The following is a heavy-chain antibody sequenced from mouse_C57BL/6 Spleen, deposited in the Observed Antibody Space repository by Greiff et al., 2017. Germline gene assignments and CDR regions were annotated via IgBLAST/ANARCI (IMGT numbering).Heavy chain of an antibody. J-gene: IGHJ4*01. CDR1: GYAFSSYW. CDR2: IYPGDGDT. V-gene: IGHV1-80*01. CDR3: ARGGSLYAMDY. Sequence: LQQSGASVKISCQASGYAFSSYWMNWVKQRPGKGLEWTGQIYPGDGDTNYNGKLKGKATLTADKSSITAYMQLSSLTSEDSAVYFCARGGSLYAMDYWGQGTSVTVSS. D-gene: IGHD1-1*02.